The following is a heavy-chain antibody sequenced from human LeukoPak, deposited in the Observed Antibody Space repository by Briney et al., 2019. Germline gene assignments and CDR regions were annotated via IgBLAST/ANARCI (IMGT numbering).Heavy chain of an antibody. V-gene: IGHV3-30*04. CDR2: VLYDGSNK. D-gene: IGHD2-21*01. Sequence: GGSLRLSCAASGFTFTRYTMHWVRQAPGKGLEWVAVVLYDGSNKYYADSVKGRFTLSRDNSKNTLSLQMNSLRADDTAVYYCVRDNYGGILDFWGQGTLVTVSS. CDR1: GFTFTRYT. CDR3: VRDNYGGILDF. J-gene: IGHJ4*02.